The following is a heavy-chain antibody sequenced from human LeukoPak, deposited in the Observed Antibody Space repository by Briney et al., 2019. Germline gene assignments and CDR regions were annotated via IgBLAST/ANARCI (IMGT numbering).Heavy chain of an antibody. CDR2: INPNSGGT. J-gene: IGHJ4*02. CDR3: ARDFPEWRITMRLYYFDY. D-gene: IGHD3-22*01. Sequence: ASVKDSCKASGYTFTGYSMHWVRQAPGQGLEWMGRINPNSGGTKYAHKFHGRVTLNRDTSISTDYMEPSRLRADDTDVYYCARDFPEWRITMRLYYFDYWGQGTLVTVSS. V-gene: IGHV1-2*05. CDR1: GYTFTGYS.